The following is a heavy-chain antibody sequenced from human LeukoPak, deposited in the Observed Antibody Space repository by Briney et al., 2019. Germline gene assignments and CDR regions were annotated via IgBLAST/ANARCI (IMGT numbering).Heavy chain of an antibody. CDR2: ISAYNGNT. D-gene: IGHD6-6*01. CDR3: ARVEDSIALRGMDV. Sequence: ASVKVSCKASGGTFSSYAISWVRQAPGQGLEWMGWISAYNGNTNYAQKLQGRVTMTTDTSTSTAYMELRSLRSDDTAVYYCARVEDSIALRGMDVWGQGTTVTVSS. V-gene: IGHV1-18*01. J-gene: IGHJ6*02. CDR1: GGTFSSYA.